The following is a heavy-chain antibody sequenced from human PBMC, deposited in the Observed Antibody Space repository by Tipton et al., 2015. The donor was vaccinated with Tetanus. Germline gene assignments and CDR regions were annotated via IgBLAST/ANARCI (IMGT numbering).Heavy chain of an antibody. Sequence: GLVKPSETLFLTCTVSRGPISSYYWSWIRQPAGKGLEWISYIFHSGSTNYNPSLKSRVNISMDTSKNQISLKLTSVTAADTAVYFCARRSYCTSSRCFDAFDLWGPGTRVTVSS. CDR2: IFHSGST. D-gene: IGHD2-8*01. V-gene: IGHV4-59*01. CDR1: RGPISSYY. J-gene: IGHJ3*01. CDR3: ARRSYCTSSRCFDAFDL.